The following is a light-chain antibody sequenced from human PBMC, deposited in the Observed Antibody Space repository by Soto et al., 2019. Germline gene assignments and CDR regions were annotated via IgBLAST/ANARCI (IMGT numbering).Light chain of an antibody. V-gene: IGLV2-8*01. J-gene: IGLJ3*02. CDR2: EVS. Sequence: QSVLTQPPSASGSPGQSVTISCTGTSSDIGGYNYVSWYQQHPGKAPKLMIYEVSKRPSGVPDRFSGSKSGNTASLTVSGLQAEDEADYYCSSSAGSNAWGVFGGGTKVTVL. CDR3: SSSAGSNAWGV. CDR1: SSDIGGYNY.